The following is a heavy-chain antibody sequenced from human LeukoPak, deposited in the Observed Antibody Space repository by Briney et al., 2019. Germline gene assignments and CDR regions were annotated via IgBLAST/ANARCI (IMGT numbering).Heavy chain of an antibody. CDR3: ARLQRNYYYYMDV. J-gene: IGHJ6*03. CDR1: VGSISSSSYY. Sequence: SESLSLTCTVSVGSISSSSYYWGWIRPPPRNGLECIGSIYYSGSTYYNSSLKSRLTISVDTSKNQFSLKLSSVTAADTAVYYCARLQRNYYYYMDVWGKGTTVTVSS. D-gene: IGHD5-24*01. V-gene: IGHV4-39*01. CDR2: IYYSGST.